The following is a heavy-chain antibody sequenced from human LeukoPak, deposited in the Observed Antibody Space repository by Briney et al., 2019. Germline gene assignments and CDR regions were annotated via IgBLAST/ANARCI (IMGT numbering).Heavy chain of an antibody. CDR3: AREGDGYTY. Sequence: GASVKVSCKASGYTLTGYYMHWVRQAPGQGLEWMGWINPNSGGTKYAQKFQGGVTMTRDTSMNTAYMELSSLKSDDTAVYYCAREGDGYTYWGQGTLVTVSS. D-gene: IGHD5-24*01. CDR2: INPNSGGT. J-gene: IGHJ4*02. CDR1: GYTLTGYY. V-gene: IGHV1-2*02.